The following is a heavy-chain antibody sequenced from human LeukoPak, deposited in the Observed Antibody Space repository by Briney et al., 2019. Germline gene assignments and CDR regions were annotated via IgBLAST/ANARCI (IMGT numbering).Heavy chain of an antibody. Sequence: GALRISRGGPWFNLHGSLVHLVRPTPREGVGWGSRIYSDGSSTSYADSVKGRFTISRDNAKNTLNLQMNSLRAEDTAVYYCARDLGQYYDTSDNWFDPWGQGTLVTVSS. D-gene: IGHD3-22*01. V-gene: IGHV3-74*01. CDR2: IYSDGSST. CDR1: WFNLHGSL. CDR3: ARDLGQYYDTSDNWFDP. J-gene: IGHJ5*02.